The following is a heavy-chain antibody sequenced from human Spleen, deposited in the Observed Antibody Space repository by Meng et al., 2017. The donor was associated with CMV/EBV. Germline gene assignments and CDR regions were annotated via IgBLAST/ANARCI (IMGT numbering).Heavy chain of an antibody. Sequence: TCTVSCGSINRGGYYWTWIRQNHGKGLEWIGYIDYTGSIFYNPSLKSRVIISMDTSKNQFSLNLNSVTATDTAVFYCARAPEGTWFDPWGQGTLVTVSS. CDR2: IDYTGSI. J-gene: IGHJ5*02. D-gene: IGHD1-14*01. CDR3: ARAPEGTWFDP. V-gene: IGHV4-31*03. CDR1: CGSINRGGYY.